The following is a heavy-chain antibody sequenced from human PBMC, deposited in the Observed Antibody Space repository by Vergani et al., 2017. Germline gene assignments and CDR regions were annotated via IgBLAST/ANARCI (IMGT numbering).Heavy chain of an antibody. Sequence: QVQLVQSGAEVKKPGASVTVSCKASGYTFTSYDINWVRQATGQGLEWMGWMNPNSGNTGYAQKFQGRVTMTRNTSISTAYMELSSLRSEDTAVYYCARARDILTGLVLGYWGQGTLVTVSS. D-gene: IGHD3-9*01. J-gene: IGHJ4*02. CDR2: MNPNSGNT. CDR3: ARARDILTGLVLGY. CDR1: GYTFTSYD. V-gene: IGHV1-8*01.